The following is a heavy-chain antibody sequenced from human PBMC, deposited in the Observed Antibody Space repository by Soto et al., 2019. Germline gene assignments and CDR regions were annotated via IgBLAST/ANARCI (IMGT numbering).Heavy chain of an antibody. D-gene: IGHD3-9*01. Sequence: GESLKISCKGSGYSFTSYWISWVRQMPGKGLEWMGRIDPSDSYTNYSPSFQGHVTISADKSISTAYLQWSSLKASDTAMYYCARSQGDFLTGYGFDYWGQGPLVTFPS. CDR1: GYSFTSYW. J-gene: IGHJ4*02. CDR3: ARSQGDFLTGYGFDY. V-gene: IGHV5-10-1*01. CDR2: IDPSDSYT.